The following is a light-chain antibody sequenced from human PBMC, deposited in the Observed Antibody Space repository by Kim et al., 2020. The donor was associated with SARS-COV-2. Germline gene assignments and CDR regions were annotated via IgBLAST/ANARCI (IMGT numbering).Light chain of an antibody. V-gene: IGLV3-9*01. CDR2: RDD. CDR3: QVWTSTTAV. J-gene: IGLJ1*01. Sequence: TLGQPALLPCGGNSIGPYIVHGYQLKPGQAPVVVIYRDDNRPSGIPERFSGSNSGHTATLTIRRAQSGDEADYYCQVWTSTTAVFGTGTKVTVL. CDR1: SIGPYI.